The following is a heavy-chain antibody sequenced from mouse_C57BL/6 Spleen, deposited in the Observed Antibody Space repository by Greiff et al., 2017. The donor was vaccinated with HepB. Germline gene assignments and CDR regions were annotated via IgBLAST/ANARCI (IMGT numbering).Heavy chain of an antibody. CDR2: INYDGSST. CDR1: GFTFSDYY. CDR3: ARAGPLAMDY. D-gene: IGHD4-1*01. Sequence: DVKLVESEGGLVQPGSSMKLSCTASGFTFSDYYMAWVRQVPEKGLEWVANINYDGSSTYYLDSLKSRFIISRDNAKNILYLQMSSLKSEDTATYYCARAGPLAMDYWGQGTSVTVSS. J-gene: IGHJ4*01. V-gene: IGHV5-16*01.